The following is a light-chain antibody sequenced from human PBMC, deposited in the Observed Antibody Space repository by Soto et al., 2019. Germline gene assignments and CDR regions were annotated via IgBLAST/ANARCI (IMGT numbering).Light chain of an antibody. CDR3: QSYDSSLSGWV. Sequence: QSALTQPPSVSGAPGQRITITCTGSRSNIGAGYDVHWYQQLPGTAPNLLIYGNSNRPSGVPDRFSGSKSGTSASLAITGLQAEDEADYYCQSYDSSLSGWVFGGGTKLTVL. V-gene: IGLV1-40*01. CDR2: GNS. CDR1: RSNIGAGYD. J-gene: IGLJ3*02.